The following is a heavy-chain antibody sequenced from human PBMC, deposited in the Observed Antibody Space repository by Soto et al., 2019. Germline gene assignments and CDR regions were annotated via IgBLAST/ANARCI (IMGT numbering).Heavy chain of an antibody. J-gene: IGHJ4*02. CDR3: AKVGDVYNSFFDY. D-gene: IGHD1-1*01. CDR2: VKEDGSEL. Sequence: PGGSLRLSCAVSGFNVMSYWMSWVRQAPGKGLEWVASVKEDGSELYYLHSVRGRFSISRDISKNTLYLQMNSLRAEDTAVYYCAKVGDVYNSFFDYWGQGALVTVSS. V-gene: IGHV3-7*01. CDR1: GFNVMSYW.